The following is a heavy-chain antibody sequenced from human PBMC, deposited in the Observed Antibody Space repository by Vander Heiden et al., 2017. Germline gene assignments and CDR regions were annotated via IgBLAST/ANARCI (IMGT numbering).Heavy chain of an antibody. CDR2: IYSGGST. V-gene: IGHV3-53*01. J-gene: IGHJ6*02. Sequence: EVQLVESGGGLIQPGGSLRLSCPASGFTVSSNYMSWVRQAPGKGLEWVSVIYSGGSTYYADSVKGRFTISRDNSKNTLYSQMNRLRAEDTAVYYCGRDHRPRYWGIQGDVWCQGPTVTLYS. CDR3: GRDHRPRYWGIQGDV. CDR1: GFTVSSNY. D-gene: IGHD3-16*01.